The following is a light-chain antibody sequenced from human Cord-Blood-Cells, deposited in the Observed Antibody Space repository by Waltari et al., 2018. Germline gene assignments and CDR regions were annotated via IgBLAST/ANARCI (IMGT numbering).Light chain of an antibody. CDR2: QDS. V-gene: IGLV3-1*01. J-gene: IGLJ2*01. CDR1: KLGDKY. Sequence: SYELTQPPSVSVSPGQTASITCSGDKLGDKYACWYQQKPGQSPVLVIHQDSKRPAGIPERFSGSNSGNTATLTISGTQARDEADYYCQAWDSSTLVFGGGTKLSVL. CDR3: QAWDSSTLV.